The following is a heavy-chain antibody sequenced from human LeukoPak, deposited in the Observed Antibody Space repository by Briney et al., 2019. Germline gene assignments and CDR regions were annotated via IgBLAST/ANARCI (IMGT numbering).Heavy chain of an antibody. J-gene: IGHJ6*03. CDR1: GGSFSGYY. D-gene: IGHD1-20*01. CDR3: AGITKWNCYYYYYMDV. V-gene: IGHV4-34*01. CDR2: INHSGST. Sequence: SETLSLTCAVYGGSFSGYYWSWIRQPPGKGLEWIGEINHSGSTNYNPSLKSRVTISVDTSKNQFSLKLSSVTAADTAVYYCAGITKWNCYYYYYMDVWGKGTTVTVSS.